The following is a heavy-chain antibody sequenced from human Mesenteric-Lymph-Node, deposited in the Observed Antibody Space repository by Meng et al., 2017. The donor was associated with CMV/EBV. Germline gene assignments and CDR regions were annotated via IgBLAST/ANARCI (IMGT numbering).Heavy chain of an antibody. CDR3: ARDRVLWFGADPTQPNDGFDL. CDR1: GFTLSDYR. D-gene: IGHD3-10*01. CDR2: ISSTSSSI. Sequence: GGSLRLSCAASGFTLSDYRMNWVRQTPGKGLEWVSSISSTSSSIYYADSVKGRFTISRDNAKNSLYLQMNSLRAEDTALYYCARDRVLWFGADPTQPNDGFDLWGQGTTVTVSS. J-gene: IGHJ3*01. V-gene: IGHV3-21*01.